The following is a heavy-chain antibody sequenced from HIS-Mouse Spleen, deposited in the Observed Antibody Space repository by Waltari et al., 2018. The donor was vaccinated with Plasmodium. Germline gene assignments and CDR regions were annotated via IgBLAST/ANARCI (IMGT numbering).Heavy chain of an antibody. CDR2: IKKDGSEK. V-gene: IGHV3-7*04. Sequence: EVQLVESGGGLVQPGGSLRLSCAASGFTFSSYWMSGVRQAQGKGMEWGAKIKKDGSEKYYVDSVKGRFTISRDNAKNSLYLQMNSLRAEDTAVYYCARARAPDYWGQGTLVTVSS. CDR1: GFTFSSYW. J-gene: IGHJ4*02. D-gene: IGHD3-10*01. CDR3: ARARAPDY.